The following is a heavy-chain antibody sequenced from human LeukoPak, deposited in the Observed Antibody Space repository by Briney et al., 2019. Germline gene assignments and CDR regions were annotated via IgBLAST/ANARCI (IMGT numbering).Heavy chain of an antibody. CDR2: ISYDGSNK. CDR1: GFTFSSYA. CDR3: ARGLRYYYYYGMDV. V-gene: IGHV3-30-3*01. D-gene: IGHD5/OR15-5a*01. J-gene: IGHJ6*02. Sequence: GGSLRLSCAASGFTFSSYAMHWVREAPGKGLEGVAVISYDGSNKYYADSVKGRFTISRDNSKNTLYLLMNSLRAEDTAVYYCARGLRYYYYYGMDVWGQGTTVTVSS.